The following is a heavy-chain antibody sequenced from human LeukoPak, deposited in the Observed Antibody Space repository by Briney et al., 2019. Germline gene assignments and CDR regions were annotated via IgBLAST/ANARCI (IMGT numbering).Heavy chain of an antibody. J-gene: IGHJ3*02. CDR2: IIPMSETP. CDR3: ARDKNSGECVSNSCYGVWPLDI. Sequence: SVKVSCKAAGGTFSINAITWVRQAPGQGLEWMGGIIPMSETPKYTQKFQGRVTIATDESTNTAYMELSSLRSEDTAVYYCARDKNSGECVSNSCYGVWPLDIWGQGTMVTVSS. CDR1: GGTFSINA. D-gene: IGHD2-2*01. V-gene: IGHV1-69*05.